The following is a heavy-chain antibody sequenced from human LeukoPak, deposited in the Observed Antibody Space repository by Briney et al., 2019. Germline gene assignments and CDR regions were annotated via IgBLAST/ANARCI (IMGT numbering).Heavy chain of an antibody. Sequence: PGGSLRLSCAASGFTFDNYAVNWVRQAPGKGLEWVSYIRGGGGVTRYSDSVKDRFTISRDNSKNTLYLQMNSLRAEDTAIYYCAKCSASYYNDAFDIWGRGTMVTVSS. CDR1: GFTFDNYA. D-gene: IGHD3-10*01. J-gene: IGHJ3*02. CDR3: AKCSASYYNDAFDI. CDR2: IRGGGGVT. V-gene: IGHV3-23*01.